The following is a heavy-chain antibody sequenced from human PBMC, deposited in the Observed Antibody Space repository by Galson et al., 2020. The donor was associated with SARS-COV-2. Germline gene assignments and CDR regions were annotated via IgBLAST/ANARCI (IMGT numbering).Heavy chain of an antibody. Sequence: SETLFLTCAVSGGSISTGGYSWTWIRQPPGKGLEWIGYIYHSGSTYYNPSLNSRVTISLDRSKNQFSLKLTSVTAADTAVYYCASRPYYGSGCYSFDYWGQGILVTVSS. CDR1: GGSISTGGYS. CDR2: IYHSGST. V-gene: IGHV4-30-2*01. J-gene: IGHJ4*02. D-gene: IGHD3-10*01. CDR3: ASRPYYGSGCYSFDY.